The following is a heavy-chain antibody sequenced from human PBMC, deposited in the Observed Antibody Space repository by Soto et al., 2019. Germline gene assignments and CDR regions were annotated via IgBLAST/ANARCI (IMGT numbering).Heavy chain of an antibody. CDR3: ARTDMVRGVIIDSYYCYGMDV. Sequence: GESLKISCKGSGYSFTSCWIGWVRQMPGKGLEWMGIIYPGDSDTRYSPSFQGQVTISADKSISTAYLQWSSLKASDTAMYYCARTDMVRGVIIDSYYCYGMDVWGQGTTVTVSS. CDR2: IYPGDSDT. V-gene: IGHV5-51*01. J-gene: IGHJ6*02. D-gene: IGHD3-10*01. CDR1: GYSFTSCW.